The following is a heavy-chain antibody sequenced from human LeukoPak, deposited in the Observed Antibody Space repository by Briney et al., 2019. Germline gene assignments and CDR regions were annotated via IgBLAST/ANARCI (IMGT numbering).Heavy chain of an antibody. CDR3: ARHSDVGVVEYGMDV. J-gene: IGHJ6*02. Sequence: PSETLSLTCTVSGGSISSSSHYWGWIRQPPGKGLEWIGSIYYSGSTYYNPSLKSRVTISVDTSKNQFSLKLSSVTAADTAVYYCARHSDVGVVEYGMDVWGRGTTVTVSS. CDR2: IYYSGST. CDR1: GGSISSSSHY. V-gene: IGHV4-39*01.